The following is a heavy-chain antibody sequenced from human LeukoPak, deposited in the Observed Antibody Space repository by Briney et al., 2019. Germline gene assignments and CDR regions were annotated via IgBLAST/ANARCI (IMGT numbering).Heavy chain of an antibody. CDR2: IYTSGST. J-gene: IGHJ4*02. Sequence: SQTLSLTCAVSGYSISSGSYYWSWIRQPAGKGLEWIGRIYTSGSTNYNPSLKSRVTISVDTSKNQFSLKLSSVTAADTAVYYCARDPAPGRYYFDYWGQGTLVTVSS. CDR1: GYSISSGSYY. V-gene: IGHV4-61*02. CDR3: ARDPAPGRYYFDY.